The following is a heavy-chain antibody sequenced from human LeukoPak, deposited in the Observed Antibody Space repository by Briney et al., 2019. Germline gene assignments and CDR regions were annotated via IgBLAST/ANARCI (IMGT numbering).Heavy chain of an antibody. V-gene: IGHV1-24*01. CDR2: FDPEDGET. CDR1: GYTLTELS. CDR3: ATVITYYYDSSGYYHFDY. D-gene: IGHD3-22*01. Sequence: ASVTVSCKVSGYTLTELSMHWVRQAPGKGLEWMGGFDPEDGETIYAQKFQGRVTMTEDTSTDTAYMELSSLRSEDTAVYYCATVITYYYDSSGYYHFDYWGQGTLVTVSS. J-gene: IGHJ4*02.